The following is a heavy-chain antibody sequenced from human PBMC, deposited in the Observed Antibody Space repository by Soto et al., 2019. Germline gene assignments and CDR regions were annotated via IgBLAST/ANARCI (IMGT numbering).Heavy chain of an antibody. CDR3: ARDITYYDSSGSTDY. Sequence: GGSLRLSCAASGFTFSSYAMHRVRQAPGKGLEWVAVISYDGSNKYYADSVKGRFTISRDNSKNTLYLQMNSLRAEDTAVYYCARDITYYDSSGSTDYWGQGTLVTVSS. D-gene: IGHD3-22*01. V-gene: IGHV3-30-3*01. CDR1: GFTFSSYA. J-gene: IGHJ4*02. CDR2: ISYDGSNK.